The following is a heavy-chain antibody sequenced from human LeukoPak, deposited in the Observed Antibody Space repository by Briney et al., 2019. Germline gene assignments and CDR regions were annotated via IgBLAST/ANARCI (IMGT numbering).Heavy chain of an antibody. CDR1: GGTFSSYA. Sequence: ASVKVSCKASGGTFSSYAISWVRQAPGQGLEWMGGIIPIFGTANYAQKFQGRVTITTDESTSTAYMELSSLRSDDTAVYYCARDNYYYIDVWGRGATVTVSS. CDR3: ARDNYYYIDV. V-gene: IGHV1-69*05. CDR2: IIPIFGTA. J-gene: IGHJ6*03.